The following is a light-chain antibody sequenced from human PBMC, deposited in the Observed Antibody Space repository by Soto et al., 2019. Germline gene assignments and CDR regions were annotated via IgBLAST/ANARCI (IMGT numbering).Light chain of an antibody. V-gene: IGKV1-5*03. Sequence: DIQMNKSPSTLYASGGDSVTITCRADQRINRWLAWYQQQPGQPPKLLIYKASNLESGVPSMFSGSGSGTEFTLTISSMKPDDVATDDFQQYNSNLYTFGQGTKLE. CDR3: QQYNSNLYT. CDR2: KAS. J-gene: IGKJ2*01. CDR1: QRINRW.